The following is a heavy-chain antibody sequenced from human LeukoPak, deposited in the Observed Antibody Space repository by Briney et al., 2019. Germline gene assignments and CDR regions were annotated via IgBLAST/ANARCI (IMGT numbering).Heavy chain of an antibody. V-gene: IGHV1-69*13. CDR1: GGTFSSYA. Sequence: EASVKVSCKASGGTFSSYAISWVRQAPGQGLEWMGGIIPIFGTANYAQKFQGRVTITADESTSTAYMELSSLRSEDTAVYYCARDSGVEMATIYFDYWGQGTLVTVSS. CDR3: ARDSGVEMATIYFDY. CDR2: IIPIFGTA. D-gene: IGHD5-24*01. J-gene: IGHJ4*02.